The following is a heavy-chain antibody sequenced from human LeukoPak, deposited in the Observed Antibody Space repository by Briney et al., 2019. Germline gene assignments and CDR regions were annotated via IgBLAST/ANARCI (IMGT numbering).Heavy chain of an antibody. Sequence: GGSLRLSCAASGFTFSSYGMHWVRQAPGKGLEWVAVIWYDGSNKYYADSVKGRFTISRDNSKNTLYLQMNSLRAEDTAVYYCARDSTRYSYGYPLDYWGQGTLVTVSS. D-gene: IGHD5-18*01. CDR1: GFTFSSYG. J-gene: IGHJ4*02. V-gene: IGHV3-33*01. CDR2: IWYDGSNK. CDR3: ARDSTRYSYGYPLDY.